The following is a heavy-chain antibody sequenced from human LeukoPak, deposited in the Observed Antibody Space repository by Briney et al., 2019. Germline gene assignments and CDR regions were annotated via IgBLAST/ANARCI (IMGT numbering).Heavy chain of an antibody. D-gene: IGHD3-22*01. J-gene: IGHJ4*02. CDR2: INPSGGST. Sequence: ASVKVSCKASGYTFSSYYMHWVRQAPGQGLEWMGIINPSGGSTTYAQKFQGRVTMTRDTSTSTVYMELSSLRSEDTAVYYCARAYYHDSSDYYFPLDYWGQGTLVTVSS. V-gene: IGHV1-46*01. CDR1: GYTFSSYY. CDR3: ARAYYHDSSDYYFPLDY.